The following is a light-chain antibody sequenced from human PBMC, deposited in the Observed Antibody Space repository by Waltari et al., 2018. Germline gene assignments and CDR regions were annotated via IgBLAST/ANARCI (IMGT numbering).Light chain of an antibody. CDR3: ASWDDSLSGGI. V-gene: IGLV1-47*01. CDR1: SSNIGSNF. J-gene: IGLJ2*01. Sequence: QSVLTQPPSASGPPGQRVTISCSGSSSNIGSNFVYWYQQFTGTAPKLLIFRNNQRHSRVPDLFSGSKSGSLASLAISGLRSDDGAHYYCASWDDSLSGGIFGGGTEVTVL. CDR2: RNN.